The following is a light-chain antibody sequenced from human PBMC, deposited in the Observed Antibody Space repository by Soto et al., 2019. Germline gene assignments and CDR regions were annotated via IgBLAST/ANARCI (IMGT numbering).Light chain of an antibody. Sequence: AIQLTQSPSSLSTSIGDRVAITCRASQDISSALAWYQQKPGRPPKLLIYDVSSLESGVPSRFSGRRSGTDFILTISTVLPDDVATYYCQQFKGFPLTFGGGTNVEIK. CDR1: QDISSA. V-gene: IGKV1-13*02. J-gene: IGKJ4*01. CDR3: QQFKGFPLT. CDR2: DVS.